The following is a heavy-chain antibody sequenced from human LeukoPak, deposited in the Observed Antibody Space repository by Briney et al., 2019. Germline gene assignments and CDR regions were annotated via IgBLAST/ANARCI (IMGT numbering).Heavy chain of an antibody. CDR1: GFTFSNVW. J-gene: IGHJ4*02. V-gene: IGHV3-15*01. CDR2: IKSKTNGGTT. D-gene: IGHD3-22*01. CDR3: ATDGGSTGYYGRSDY. Sequence: GGSLRLSCAASGFTFSNVWMTWVRQTPGKGLEWVGRIKSKTNGGTTDYAVPVKGRFTISRDDPKNTLYLQMNSLKTEDTAVYYCATDGGSTGYYGRSDYWGQGTLVTVSS.